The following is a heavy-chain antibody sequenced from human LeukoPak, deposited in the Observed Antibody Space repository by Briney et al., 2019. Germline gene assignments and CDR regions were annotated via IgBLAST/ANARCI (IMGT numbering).Heavy chain of an antibody. J-gene: IGHJ4*02. CDR3: ASAVAAAGNIDY. Sequence: GGSLRLSCAASGFTVSSYAMHWVRQAPGKGLEWVAVISYDGSNKYYADSVKGRFTISRDNSKNTLYLQMNSLRAEDTAVYYCASAVAAAGNIDYWGQGTLVTVSS. D-gene: IGHD6-13*01. CDR2: ISYDGSNK. CDR1: GFTVSSYA. V-gene: IGHV3-30-3*01.